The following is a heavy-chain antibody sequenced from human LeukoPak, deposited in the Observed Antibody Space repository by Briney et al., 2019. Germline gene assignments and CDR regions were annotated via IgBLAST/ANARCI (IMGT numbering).Heavy chain of an antibody. CDR2: ISVSGGST. CDR1: GFTFSSYA. J-gene: IGHJ4*02. V-gene: IGHV3-23*01. CDR3: ARDTYGDGFDY. D-gene: IGHD4-17*01. Sequence: PRGSLRLSCAASGFTFSSYAMTWVRQAPGKGLEWVSGISVSGGSTYYADPVKGRFTISRDTSKNTLYLQMNSLRAEDTAVYYCARDTYGDGFDYWGQGTLVTVSS.